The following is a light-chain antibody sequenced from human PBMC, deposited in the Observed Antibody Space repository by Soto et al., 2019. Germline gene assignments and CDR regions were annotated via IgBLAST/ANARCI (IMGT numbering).Light chain of an antibody. CDR1: SSDADFYKY. CDR3: SSNTGSNYYVA. J-gene: IGLJ2*01. CDR2: EVS. V-gene: IGLV2-8*01. Sequence: QSALTQPPSASGSPGQSVTISCTGTSSDADFYKYVSWYQQRPDKAPKLMIYEVSKRPSGVPDRFSGSKSGNTASLTVSGLQAEYEADYYCSSNTGSNYYVAFGGGTKLTVL.